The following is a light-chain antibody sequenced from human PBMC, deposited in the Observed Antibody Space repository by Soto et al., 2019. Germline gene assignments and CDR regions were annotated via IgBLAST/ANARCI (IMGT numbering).Light chain of an antibody. J-gene: IGKJ4*01. CDR3: QQYDSRRPPVT. CDR1: QTINTN. Sequence: DIILTQSPATLSVSPGDRATLSCRASQTINTNLDWYEHKLGQAPRLLIFGASTRVTGVPPRFSGSGSGTDVTLTISYLKSEDLGFYYCQQYDSRRPPVTFGGGTKVEI. CDR2: GAS. V-gene: IGKV3-15*01.